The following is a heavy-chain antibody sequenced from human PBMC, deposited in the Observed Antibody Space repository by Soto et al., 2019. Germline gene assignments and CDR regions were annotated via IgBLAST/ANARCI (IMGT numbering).Heavy chain of an antibody. CDR3: AKDPTHVGNCSGGSCYPAY. Sequence: PGGSLILSDAASGCPFRNYGRHLVRQAPGKGLEWVAVISYDGSNKYYADSVKGRFTISRDNSKNTLYLQMNSLRAEDTAVYYCAKDPTHVGNCSGGSCYPAYWGQGTLVTGSS. D-gene: IGHD2-15*01. V-gene: IGHV3-30*18. CDR1: GCPFRNYG. J-gene: IGHJ4*02. CDR2: ISYDGSNK.